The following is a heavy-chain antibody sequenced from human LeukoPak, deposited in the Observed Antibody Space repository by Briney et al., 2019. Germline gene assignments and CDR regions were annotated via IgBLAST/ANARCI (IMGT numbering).Heavy chain of an antibody. Sequence: PGRSLRLSCAASGFTFSDYYMSWIRQAPGKGLEWVSYISSSSSYTNYADSVKGRFTISRDNAKNSLYLQMNSLRAEDTAVYYCARDTFGGVIAEYYFDYWGQGTLVTVSS. CDR3: ARDTFGGVIAEYYFDY. D-gene: IGHD3-16*02. CDR1: GFTFSDYY. CDR2: ISSSSSYT. J-gene: IGHJ4*02. V-gene: IGHV3-11*06.